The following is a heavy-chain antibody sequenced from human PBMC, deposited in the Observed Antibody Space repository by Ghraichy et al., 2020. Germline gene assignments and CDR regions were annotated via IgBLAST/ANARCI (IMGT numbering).Heavy chain of an antibody. CDR1: RGSVSSSSYY. CDR3: ARALNPLYYSGLGSPLMDV. CDR2: IHYLGST. V-gene: IGHV4-61*01. D-gene: IGHD3-10*01. J-gene: IGHJ6*02. Sequence: SETLSLTCTVSRGSVSSSSYYWSWIRQPPGKGLEWIGYIHYLGSTNYSPSLKSRVTISLDTSKNQVSLKLSSVTAADTAVYYCARALNPLYYSGLGSPLMDVWGQGTTVTVSS.